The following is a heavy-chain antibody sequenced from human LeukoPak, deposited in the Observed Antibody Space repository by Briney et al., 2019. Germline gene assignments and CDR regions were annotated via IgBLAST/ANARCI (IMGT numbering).Heavy chain of an antibody. CDR1: GGSFSDYY. Sequence: SETLSLTCTVSGGSFSDYYWSWIRQPAGKGLEWIGRIYTSGSTNYNPSLKSRVTMSLDMSKNQFSLKLNSVTAADTAVYYCARDLVAFDYWGQEALVIVSS. J-gene: IGHJ4*02. V-gene: IGHV4-4*07. CDR3: ARDLVAFDY. CDR2: IYTSGST. D-gene: IGHD2-15*01.